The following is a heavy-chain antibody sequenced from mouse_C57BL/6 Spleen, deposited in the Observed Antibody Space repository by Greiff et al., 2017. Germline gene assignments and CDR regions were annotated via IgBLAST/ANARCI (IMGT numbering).Heavy chain of an antibody. Sequence: EVKVVESGGGLVKPGGSLKLSCAASGFTFSSYAMSWVRQTPEKRLEWVATISDGGSYTYYPDNVKGRFTISRDNAKNNLYLQMSHLKSEDTAMYYCARGGYYYGSSYGYFDVWGTGTTVTVSS. CDR2: ISDGGSYT. CDR3: ARGGYYYGSSYGYFDV. D-gene: IGHD1-1*01. J-gene: IGHJ1*03. CDR1: GFTFSSYA. V-gene: IGHV5-4*03.